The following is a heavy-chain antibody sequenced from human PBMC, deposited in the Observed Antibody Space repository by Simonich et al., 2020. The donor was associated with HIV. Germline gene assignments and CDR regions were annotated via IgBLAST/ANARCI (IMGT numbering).Heavy chain of an antibody. CDR1: GGSFSGYY. CDR3: ARVQYYGSGSPFFDY. V-gene: IGHV4-34*01. J-gene: IGHJ4*02. Sequence: QVQLQPWGAGLLKPSETLSLTCAVYGGSFSGYYWSWIRQPPGKGLELIGEINHGESTNYNPSLKSRVTISVDTSKNQFSLKLSSVTAADTAVYYCARVQYYGSGSPFFDYWGQGTLVTVSS. CDR2: INHGEST. D-gene: IGHD3-10*01.